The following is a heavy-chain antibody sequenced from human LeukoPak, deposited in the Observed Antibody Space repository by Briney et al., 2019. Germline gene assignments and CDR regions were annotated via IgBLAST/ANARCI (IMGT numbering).Heavy chain of an antibody. CDR3: ARKNDYGASYYIDV. D-gene: IGHD4-17*01. Sequence: SETLSLTCTVSGGSISSGGFYWPWIRQHPVKGLEWLGFMSYSGTTNYNPSLKSRVTMSVDTTQNQFSLRLSSVTAADTAMYYCARKNDYGASYYIDVWGRGTTVTVSS. V-gene: IGHV4-31*03. CDR2: MSYSGTT. CDR1: GGSISSGGFY. J-gene: IGHJ6*03.